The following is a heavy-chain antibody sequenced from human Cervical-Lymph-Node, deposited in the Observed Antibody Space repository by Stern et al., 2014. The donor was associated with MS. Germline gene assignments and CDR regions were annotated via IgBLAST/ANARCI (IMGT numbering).Heavy chain of an antibody. Sequence: VQLVESGSEMKMPGASVKVSCKASGYMFTRYALNWVRQAPGQGLEWMGWINTRTGTPTYAQGFTGRLVFSLDTSASTATSLKPEDTAVYYCARRIGSADHAFDYWGQGTLVTVSS. J-gene: IGHJ4*02. CDR2: INTRTGTP. D-gene: IGHD6-13*01. CDR1: GYMFTRYA. V-gene: IGHV7-4-1*02. CDR3: ARRIGSADHAFDY.